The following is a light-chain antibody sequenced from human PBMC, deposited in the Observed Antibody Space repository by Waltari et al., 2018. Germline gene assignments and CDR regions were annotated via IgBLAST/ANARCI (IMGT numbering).Light chain of an antibody. V-gene: IGKV1-39*01. J-gene: IGKJ1*01. CDR1: QTISRY. CDR2: AAS. Sequence: DIQMTQSPSSLSASVGDRVTITCRASQTISRYLNWYQQKPGKAPNLLIYAASSLQSGVPSRFSGSGSGRDFTLIITSLQTEDFAVYYCQQYNNWPRTFGQGTKVEIK. CDR3: QQYNNWPRT.